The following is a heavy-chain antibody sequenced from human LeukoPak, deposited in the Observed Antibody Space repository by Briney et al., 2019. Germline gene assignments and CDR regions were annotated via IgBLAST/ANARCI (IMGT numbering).Heavy chain of an antibody. CDR1: GFTFSSYS. V-gene: IGHV3-21*04. CDR3: AKDPQTIKSALDY. CDR2: ISSSSSYI. Sequence: KPGGSLRLSCAASGFTFSSYSMNWVRQAPGKGLEWVSSISSSSSYIYYADSVKGRFTISRDNSKNTLYLQMNSLRAEDTAVYYCAKDPQTIKSALDYWGQGTLVTVSS. D-gene: IGHD1-1*01. J-gene: IGHJ4*02.